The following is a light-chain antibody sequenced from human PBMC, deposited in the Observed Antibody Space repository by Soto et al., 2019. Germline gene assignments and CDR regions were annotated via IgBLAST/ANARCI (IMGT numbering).Light chain of an antibody. Sequence: QSVLTQPASVSGSPGQLITISCTGTSSDVGAYDYVSWYQQHPDKAPKLMIYEVSNRPSGVSNCFSGSKSVNTATLTISGLQAEDEADYYCSSYTSSSTRVFGTGTKVTVL. V-gene: IGLV2-14*03. CDR3: SSYTSSSTRV. CDR2: EVS. J-gene: IGLJ1*01. CDR1: SSDVGAYDY.